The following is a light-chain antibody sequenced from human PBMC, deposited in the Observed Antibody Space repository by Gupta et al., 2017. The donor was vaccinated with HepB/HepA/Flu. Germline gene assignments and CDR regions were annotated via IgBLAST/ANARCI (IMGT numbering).Light chain of an antibody. CDR3: QQSYSTPGGFT. CDR2: AAS. V-gene: IGKV1-39*01. J-gene: IGKJ3*01. Sequence: DLPLNPSPSSLSSSLGDRVTITCRASQSISSYLNWYQQKPGKAPKLLIYAASSLQSGVPSRFSGSGSGTDFTLTISSLQPEDFATYYCQQSYSTPGGFTFGPGTKVDIK. CDR1: QSISSY.